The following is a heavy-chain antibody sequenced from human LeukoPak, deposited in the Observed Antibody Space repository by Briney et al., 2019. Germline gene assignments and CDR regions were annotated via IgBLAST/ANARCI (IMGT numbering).Heavy chain of an antibody. Sequence: RGSLRLSCAASGFTFSTHSMYWVRQAPGKGLEWVSSISASSNFIHYAESVRGRFTISRDNAKNSLYLQMNSLGAQDTAVYYCARPATGYCSSAGCHWDSWGQGTLVTVSS. CDR3: ARPATGYCSSAGCHWDS. CDR2: ISASSNFI. J-gene: IGHJ4*02. D-gene: IGHD2-2*01. V-gene: IGHV3-21*01. CDR1: GFTFSTHS.